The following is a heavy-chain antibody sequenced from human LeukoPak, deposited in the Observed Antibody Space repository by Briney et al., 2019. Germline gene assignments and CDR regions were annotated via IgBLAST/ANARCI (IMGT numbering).Heavy chain of an antibody. Sequence: ASVKVSCKASGYTFTSYAMHWVRQAPGQRLEWMGWINAGNGNTKYSQKFQGRVTITRDTSASTAYMELSSLRSEDTAVYYCAREGEASSSWYKDAFDIWGQGTMVTVSS. CDR1: GYTFTSYA. CDR3: AREGEASSSWYKDAFDI. V-gene: IGHV1-3*01. J-gene: IGHJ3*02. D-gene: IGHD6-13*01. CDR2: INAGNGNT.